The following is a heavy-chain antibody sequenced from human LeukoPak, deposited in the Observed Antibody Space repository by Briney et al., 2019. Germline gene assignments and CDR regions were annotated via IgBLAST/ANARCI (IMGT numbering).Heavy chain of an antibody. CDR2: ISGSGGST. Sequence: GGSLRLSCAASGFTFSSYAMSWVRQAPGKGLEWVSAISGSGGSTYYADPVKGRFTISRDNSKNTLYLQMNSLRAEDTAVYYCARKRLRFLVNWFDPWGQGTLVTVSS. CDR1: GFTFSSYA. V-gene: IGHV3-23*01. J-gene: IGHJ5*02. CDR3: ARKRLRFLVNWFDP. D-gene: IGHD3-3*01.